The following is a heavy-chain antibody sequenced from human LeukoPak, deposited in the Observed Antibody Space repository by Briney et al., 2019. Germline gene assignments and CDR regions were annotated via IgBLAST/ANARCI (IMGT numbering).Heavy chain of an antibody. Sequence: ASVKVSCKASGGTFSSYAIRWVRQAPGQGLEWMGRIIPIFGTANYAQKFQGRVTITADKSTTTAYMELSSLRSEDTAVYYCARTEMATPRFDYWGQGTLVTVSS. D-gene: IGHD5-24*01. CDR2: IIPIFGTA. CDR3: ARTEMATPRFDY. J-gene: IGHJ4*02. CDR1: GGTFSSYA. V-gene: IGHV1-69*06.